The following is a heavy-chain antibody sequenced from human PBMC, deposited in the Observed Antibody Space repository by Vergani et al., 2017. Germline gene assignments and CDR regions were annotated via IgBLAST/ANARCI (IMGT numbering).Heavy chain of an antibody. CDR1: GGSISSHY. CDR2: IYYSGST. V-gene: IGHV4-59*11. D-gene: IGHD2-15*01. Sequence: QVQLQESGPGLVKPSETLSLTCTVSGGSISSHYWSWIRQPPGKGLEWIGYIYYSGSTNYNPSLKSRVTISVDTSKNQFSLKLSSVTAADTAVYYCARGGYCSGGSCYSIYYFDYWGQGTLVTVSS. CDR3: ARGGYCSGGSCYSIYYFDY. J-gene: IGHJ4*02.